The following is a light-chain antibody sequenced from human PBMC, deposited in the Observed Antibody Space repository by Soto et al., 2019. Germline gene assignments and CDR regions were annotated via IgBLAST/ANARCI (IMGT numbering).Light chain of an antibody. CDR1: SSDVGAYNY. CDR3: SSYTTSSTWV. CDR2: EVS. V-gene: IGLV2-14*01. Sequence: QSALTQPASVSGSPGQSITISCTGTSSDVGAYNYVSLYQQHPDKAPKLMIYEVSNRPSGVSNRFSGSKSGNTDSLTISGLQAEYDADYYSSSYTTSSTWVFGGGNKHTV. J-gene: IGLJ3*02.